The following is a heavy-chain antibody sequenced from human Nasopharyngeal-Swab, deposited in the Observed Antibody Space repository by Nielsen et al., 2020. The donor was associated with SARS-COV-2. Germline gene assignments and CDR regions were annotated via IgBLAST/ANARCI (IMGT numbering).Heavy chain of an antibody. CDR2: LWADGSMK. D-gene: IGHD6-13*01. CDR3: ARGQESYSSSWLNWYFDL. J-gene: IGHJ2*01. CDR1: GFTFSSYG. V-gene: IGHV3-33*01. Sequence: GESLKISCAASGFTFSSYGMNWVRQAPGKGLEWVAVLWADGSMKYYADSVKGRFNISRDNSKNTLYLQMNSLRAEDTAVYYCARGQESYSSSWLNWYFDLWGRGTLVTVSS.